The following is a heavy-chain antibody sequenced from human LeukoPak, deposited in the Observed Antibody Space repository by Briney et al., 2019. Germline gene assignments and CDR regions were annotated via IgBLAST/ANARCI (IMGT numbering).Heavy chain of an antibody. V-gene: IGHV2-5*01. J-gene: IGHJ1*01. CDR3: AHSAVTREYFQH. CDR1: GFSLSTSGVG. Sequence: ESAPTRVKPTQTLTLTCTFSGFSLSTSGVGVGWIRQPPGKALEWLALIYCNDDKRCIPSLKSRLTITKDSSKNQVVINMTNMDPVDKATYSCAHSAVTREYFQHWGQGTLVTVSS. D-gene: IGHD4-17*01. CDR2: IYCNDDK.